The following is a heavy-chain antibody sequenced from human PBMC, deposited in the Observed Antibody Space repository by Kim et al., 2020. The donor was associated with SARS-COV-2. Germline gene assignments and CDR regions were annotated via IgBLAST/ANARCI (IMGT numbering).Heavy chain of an antibody. CDR3: ARATGDYDMLTGYYTY. D-gene: IGHD3-9*01. Sequence: DSVKGRFTISRDNAKNSLYLQMNSLRAEDTAVYYCARATGDYDMLTGYYTYWGQGTLVTVSS. J-gene: IGHJ4*02. V-gene: IGHV3-21*06.